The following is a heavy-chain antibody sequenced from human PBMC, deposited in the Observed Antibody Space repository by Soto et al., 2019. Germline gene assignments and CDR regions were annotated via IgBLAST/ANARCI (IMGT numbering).Heavy chain of an antibody. CDR2: IYYSGTT. D-gene: IGHD3-3*01. V-gene: IGHV4-38-2*02. CDR1: GDSISSGYC. Sequence: SETLSLTCAVSGDSISSGYCWSWIRQPPGKGLEWIGYIYYSGTTYYNPSLTSRVTISVDTSKNQLSLKLSSVTAADTAVYYCARDRRARITIFGVVIAYGMDVWGQGTTVTV. CDR3: ARDRRARITIFGVVIAYGMDV. J-gene: IGHJ6*02.